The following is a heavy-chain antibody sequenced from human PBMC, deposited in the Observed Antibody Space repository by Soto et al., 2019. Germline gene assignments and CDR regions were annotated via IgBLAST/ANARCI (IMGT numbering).Heavy chain of an antibody. CDR2: ISGSGDRT. J-gene: IGHJ4*02. D-gene: IGHD3-16*01. Sequence: GGSLRLSCAASGFTFRSYAMNWVRQAPGKGLEWVSVISGSGDRTDYEDSVKGRFTIFRDNSKNSVYPQLNSLRAEDTAVYYCAKVGGGKNYRALDYWGQGTLVTVSS. CDR3: AKVGGGKNYRALDY. CDR1: GFTFRSYA. V-gene: IGHV3-23*01.